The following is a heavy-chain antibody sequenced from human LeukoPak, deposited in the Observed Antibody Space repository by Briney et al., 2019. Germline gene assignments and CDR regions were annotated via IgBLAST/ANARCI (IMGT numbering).Heavy chain of an antibody. V-gene: IGHV3-48*04. D-gene: IGHD6-13*01. CDR1: GFAFSSHS. J-gene: IGHJ4*02. Sequence: GGSLRLSCAGAGFAFSSHSMNWVRQAPGKGLEWVSYISSSGSTIYYADSVKGRFTISRDNAKNSLYLQMNSLRAEDTAVYYCARWVIIAAAGFPQIVDYWGQGTLVTVSS. CDR3: ARWVIIAAAGFPQIVDY. CDR2: ISSSGSTI.